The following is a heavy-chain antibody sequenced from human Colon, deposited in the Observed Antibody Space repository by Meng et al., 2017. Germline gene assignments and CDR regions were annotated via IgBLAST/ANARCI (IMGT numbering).Heavy chain of an antibody. CDR1: GESIRSSNW. Sequence: QVRRRESGPGLVKPSGTLSLTCAVSGESIRSSNWWSWVRQPPGRGLEWIGEIYHSGSTNYNPSLKNRLSLTVDKSKNQFSLTLHSVTAADTAVYYCARVIYASGNMAHLDCWGQGTLVTVSS. V-gene: IGHV4-4*02. CDR2: IYHSGST. D-gene: IGHD3-10*01. CDR3: ARVIYASGNMAHLDC. J-gene: IGHJ4*02.